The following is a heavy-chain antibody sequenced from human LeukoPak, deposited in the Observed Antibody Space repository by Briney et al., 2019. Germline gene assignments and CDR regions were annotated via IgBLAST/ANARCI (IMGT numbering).Heavy chain of an antibody. V-gene: IGHV3-7*01. D-gene: IGHD1-26*01. CDR3: ATGRATNKY. Sequence: PGGSLRLSCAVSGFTSYSDYMSWVRQAPGRGLEWVASLKKDGSERTYVDSVKGRFSISRDSAKNSLYLQMNGLGAEDTAVYYCATGRATNKYWGQGVPVTVSS. J-gene: IGHJ4*02. CDR1: GFTSYSDY. CDR2: LKKDGSER.